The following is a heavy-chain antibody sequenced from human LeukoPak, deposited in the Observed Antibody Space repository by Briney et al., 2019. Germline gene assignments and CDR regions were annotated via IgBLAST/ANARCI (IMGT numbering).Heavy chain of an antibody. D-gene: IGHD2-2*01. CDR3: ARSIVVVPAAGYKADAFDI. V-gene: IGHV1-18*01. CDR1: GYTFTSYG. J-gene: IGHJ3*02. Sequence: ASVKVSCKASGYTFTSYGISLVRQAPGQGLEWMGWISAYNGNTNYAQKLQGRVTMTTDTSTSTAYMELRSLRSDDTAVYYCARSIVVVPAAGYKADAFDIWGQGTMVTVSS. CDR2: ISAYNGNT.